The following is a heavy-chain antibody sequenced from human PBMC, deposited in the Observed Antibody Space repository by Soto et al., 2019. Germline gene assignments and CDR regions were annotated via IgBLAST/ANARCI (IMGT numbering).Heavy chain of an antibody. J-gene: IGHJ4*02. Sequence: EVQLVESWGDLVQHGGSLRLSCVASGFDFNRYSMNWVRQAPGKGLEWISYINSVSTSVVYAGSVKGRFTISSDNAKNALYLQMHSRSAEDTALYCCSSSTSPAAYWGQGTLVTVSS. CDR2: INSVSTSV. V-gene: IGHV3-48*01. D-gene: IGHD2-2*01. CDR1: GFDFNRYS. CDR3: SSSTSPAAY.